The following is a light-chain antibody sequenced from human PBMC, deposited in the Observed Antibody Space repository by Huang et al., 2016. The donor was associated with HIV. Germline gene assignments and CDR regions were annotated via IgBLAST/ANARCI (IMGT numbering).Light chain of an antibody. V-gene: IGKV3-15*01. Sequence: EIVMTQSPATVFVSPGERATLSCRASQSVGNNLAWYQQKLGQAPRLLIYETSTRATGIPARFSGSGSATEFTLTISSLRSEDFALYYCQQYNSGGTFGQGTKLDIK. CDR2: ETS. J-gene: IGKJ2*01. CDR3: QQYNSGGT. CDR1: QSVGNN.